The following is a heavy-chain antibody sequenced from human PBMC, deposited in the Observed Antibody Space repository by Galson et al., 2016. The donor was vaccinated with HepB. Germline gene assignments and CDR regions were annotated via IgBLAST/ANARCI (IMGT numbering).Heavy chain of an antibody. V-gene: IGHV3-21*01. D-gene: IGHD3-10*01. CDR3: ARAKSVFGAIDY. J-gene: IGHJ4*02. CDR1: GFTFSSYS. CDR2: TTGTNAYT. Sequence: SLRLSCAASGFTFSSYSIHWVRQAPGKGLEWVSRTTGTNAYTYYAHTVQGRFTISRDNAKNSLYLQLDSLRAEGTAVYYCARAKSVFGAIDYWGQGTLVTVSS.